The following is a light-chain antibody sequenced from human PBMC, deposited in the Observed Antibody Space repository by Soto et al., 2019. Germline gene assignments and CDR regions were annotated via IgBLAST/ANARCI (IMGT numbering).Light chain of an antibody. CDR3: QQRSNWPPRIT. CDR1: QSVSSNY. Sequence: EIVLTQSPGTLSLSPGERATLSCRACQSVSSNYLAWYQQKPGQAPRLLIYAASSRAPGIPARFSGSGSGTDFTLTISSLEPEDFAVYYCQQRSNWPPRITFGQGTRLEIK. V-gene: IGKV3D-20*02. J-gene: IGKJ5*01. CDR2: AAS.